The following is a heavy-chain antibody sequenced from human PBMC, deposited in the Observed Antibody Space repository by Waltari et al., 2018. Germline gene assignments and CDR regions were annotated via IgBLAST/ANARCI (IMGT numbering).Heavy chain of an antibody. CDR2: IYYSGST. D-gene: IGHD3-16*01. Sequence: QLQLQESGPGLVKPSETLSLTCTVSGGSISSSSYYWGWTRQPPGKGLEWIGSIYYSGSTYYNPSLKSRVTISVDTSKNQFSLKLSSVTAADTAVYYCARHLGTWGWGGNYFDYWGQGTLVTVSS. CDR3: ARHLGTWGWGGNYFDY. V-gene: IGHV4-39*01. CDR1: GGSISSSSYY. J-gene: IGHJ4*02.